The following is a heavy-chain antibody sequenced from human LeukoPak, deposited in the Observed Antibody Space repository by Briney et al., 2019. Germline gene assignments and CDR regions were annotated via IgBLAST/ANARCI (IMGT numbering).Heavy chain of an antibody. CDR2: MNPNSGNT. CDR1: GYTFTGYD. D-gene: IGHD6-13*01. V-gene: IGHV1-8*01. J-gene: IGHJ6*02. Sequence: ASVKVSCKASGYTFTGYDVNWVRQATGQGLEWLGWMNPNSGNTGYAQKFQGRVTMTRDTSTSTVYMELSSLRSEDTAVYYCARDSSSWYEEVYYYGMDVWGQGTTVTVSS. CDR3: ARDSSSWYEEVYYYGMDV.